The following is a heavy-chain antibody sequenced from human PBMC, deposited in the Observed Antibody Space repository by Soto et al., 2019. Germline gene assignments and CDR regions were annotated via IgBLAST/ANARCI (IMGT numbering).Heavy chain of an antibody. Sequence: GGSLRLSCAASGFTFSSYAMSWVRQAPGKGLEWVSTISASGGSTYHADSVKGRFTISRDNAKNSLYLQMNSLRAEDTAVYYCARFYYDSSGYLPSPYYYYYGMDVWGQGTTVTVSS. V-gene: IGHV3-23*01. CDR3: ARFYYDSSGYLPSPYYYYYGMDV. J-gene: IGHJ6*02. CDR1: GFTFSSYA. D-gene: IGHD3-22*01. CDR2: ISASGGST.